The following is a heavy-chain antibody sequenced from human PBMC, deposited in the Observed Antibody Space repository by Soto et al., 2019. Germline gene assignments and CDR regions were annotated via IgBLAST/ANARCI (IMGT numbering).Heavy chain of an antibody. V-gene: IGHV1-18*01. Sequence: ASVKVSCKVSGYTFTSYGISWVRQAPGQGLEWMGWISAYNGNTNYAQKLQGRVTMTTDTSTSTAYMELRSLRSDDTAVYYCARVRDYYILIGYLNLNTYYYYCMDVWGQGTTVTVSS. D-gene: IGHD3-9*01. CDR3: ARVRDYYILIGYLNLNTYYYYCMDV. CDR2: ISAYNGNT. CDR1: GYTFTSYG. J-gene: IGHJ6*02.